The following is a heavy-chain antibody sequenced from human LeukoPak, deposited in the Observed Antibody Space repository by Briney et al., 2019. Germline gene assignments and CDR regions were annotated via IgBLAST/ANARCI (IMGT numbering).Heavy chain of an antibody. CDR2: ISTYNGDT. CDR1: GYTFTRNG. J-gene: IGHJ5*02. Sequence: ASVKVSCKASGYTFTRNGISGVRQAPGQGLDWMGWISTYNGDTTYAQELQGRVTMTTDTSTSTAYMELRSLRFDDTAVYYCARDEGRVSGSYNPWRQGTLVIVSS. D-gene: IGHD3-10*01. V-gene: IGHV1-18*01. CDR3: ARDEGRVSGSYNP.